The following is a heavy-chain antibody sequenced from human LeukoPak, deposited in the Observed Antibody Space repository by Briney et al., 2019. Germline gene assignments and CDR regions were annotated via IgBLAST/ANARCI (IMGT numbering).Heavy chain of an antibody. CDR1: GFTVSSNY. CDR3: ARAPYYYDSSGYLYYYGMDV. D-gene: IGHD3-22*01. CDR2: IYRGGST. V-gene: IGHV3-53*01. J-gene: IGHJ6*01. Sequence: GGSLRLSCAASGFTVSSNYMSWVRQAPGKGLEWVSVIYRGGSTYYADSVKGRFTISRDNSKNTLYLQMNSLRAEDTAVYYCARAPYYYDSSGYLYYYGMDVWGQGTPVTVSS.